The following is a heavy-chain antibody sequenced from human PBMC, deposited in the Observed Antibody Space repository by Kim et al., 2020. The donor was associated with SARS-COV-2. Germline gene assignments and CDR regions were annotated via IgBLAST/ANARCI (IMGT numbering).Heavy chain of an antibody. CDR2: FDPEDGET. J-gene: IGHJ3*02. CDR3: ATPGRIHYDSSGYYRYFAFDI. CDR1: GYTLTELS. V-gene: IGHV1-24*01. D-gene: IGHD3-22*01. Sequence: ASVKVSCKVSGYTLTELSMHWVRQAPGKGLEWMGGFDPEDGETIYAQKFQGRVTMTEDTSTDTAYMELSSLRSEDTAVYYCATPGRIHYDSSGYYRYFAFDIWGQGTMVTVSS.